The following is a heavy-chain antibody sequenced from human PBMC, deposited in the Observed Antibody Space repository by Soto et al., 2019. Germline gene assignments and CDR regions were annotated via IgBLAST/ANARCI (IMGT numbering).Heavy chain of an antibody. CDR3: ATLYSTSPGY. CDR1: GFSFTNYW. CDR2: IYPADSDT. Sequence: PGESLKISCKASGFSFTNYWIAWVRQMPGKGLEWMGIIYPADSDTRYSPSFQGQVTISADKSISTAYLQWSSLKASDTAMYYCATLYSTSPGYWGQGTLVTVSS. J-gene: IGHJ4*02. V-gene: IGHV5-51*01. D-gene: IGHD2-2*01.